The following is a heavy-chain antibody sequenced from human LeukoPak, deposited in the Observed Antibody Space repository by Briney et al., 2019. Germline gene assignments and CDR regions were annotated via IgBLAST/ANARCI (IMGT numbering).Heavy chain of an antibody. CDR2: ISSSSSYI. D-gene: IGHD4-17*01. CDR1: GFTFSSYS. J-gene: IGHJ4*02. V-gene: IGHV3-21*01. CDR3: ARDPAGGYGDYEGPRFDY. Sequence: PGGSLRLSCAASGFTFSSYSMNWVRQAPGKGLEWVSSISSSSSYIYYADSVKGRFTISRDNAKNSLYLQMNSLRAEDTAVYYCARDPAGGYGDYEGPRFDYWGQGTLVTVSS.